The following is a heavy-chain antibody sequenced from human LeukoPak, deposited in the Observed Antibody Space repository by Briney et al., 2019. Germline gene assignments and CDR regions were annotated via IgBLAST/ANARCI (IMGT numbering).Heavy chain of an antibody. CDR3: ARNYDRRPFDY. CDR1: GYTFTSYG. V-gene: IGHV1-18*01. CDR2: INAYNGNT. Sequence: ASVKVSCKASGYTFTSYGISWVRQAPGQGLEWMGWINAYNGNTNYAQNLQDRVTMTTDTSTSTAYMELRSLRSDDTALYYCARNYDRRPFDYWGQGTLVTVSS. J-gene: IGHJ4*02. D-gene: IGHD3-22*01.